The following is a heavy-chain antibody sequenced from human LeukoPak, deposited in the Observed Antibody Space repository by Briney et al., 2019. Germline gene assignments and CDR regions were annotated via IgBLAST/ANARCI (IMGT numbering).Heavy chain of an antibody. D-gene: IGHD2-21*02. CDR1: GGTFSSYA. V-gene: IGHV1-69*05. J-gene: IGHJ3*02. CDR2: IIPIFGRA. Sequence: SVTVSCKSSGGTFSSYAISWVRQAPGQGLEWMGRIIPIFGRANYAQKFQGRVTITTDESTSTAYMELSSLRSEDTAVYYCAREVTPFDAFDIWGQGTMVTVSS. CDR3: AREVTPFDAFDI.